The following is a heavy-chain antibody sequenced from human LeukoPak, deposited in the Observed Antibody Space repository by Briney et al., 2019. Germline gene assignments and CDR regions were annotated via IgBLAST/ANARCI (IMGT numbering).Heavy chain of an antibody. CDR1: GGTFSSYA. CDR3: ASAAYCGGDCYSFDY. D-gene: IGHD2-21*02. J-gene: IGHJ4*02. Sequence: GASVTVSCKASGGTFSSYAISWERQATGQGLEWKGRIIPILGIANYAQKFQGRVTITADKSTSTAYMELSSLRSEDTAVYYCASAAYCGGDCYSFDYWGQGTLVTVSS. CDR2: IIPILGIA. V-gene: IGHV1-69*04.